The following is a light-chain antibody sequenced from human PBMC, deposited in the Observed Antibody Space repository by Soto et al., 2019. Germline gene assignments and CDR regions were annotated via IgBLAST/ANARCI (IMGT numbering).Light chain of an antibody. Sequence: DIQMTQSPSTLSASVGDRVTITCRASQSISSWLAWYQQKPGKAPKLLIYDVSNLESGVPSRFSGSGSGTEFTLTISSLQHDDVATYYCQQYNTFWTFGQGTKVEIK. CDR1: QSISSW. V-gene: IGKV1-5*01. CDR2: DVS. J-gene: IGKJ1*01. CDR3: QQYNTFWT.